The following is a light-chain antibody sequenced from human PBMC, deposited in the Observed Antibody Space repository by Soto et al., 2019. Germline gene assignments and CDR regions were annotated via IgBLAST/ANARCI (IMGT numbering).Light chain of an antibody. V-gene: IGLV2-14*01. CDR2: EVS. J-gene: IGLJ1*01. CDR3: SSYTTSSPYV. Sequence: QSALTQPASVSGSPGQSITISCTGTSNDVGGYNYVSWYQQHPGKAPKLVIYEVSHRPSGISDRFSGSKSDNTASLTISGLQVEDEAEYYCSSYTTSSPYVFGPGTKLTVL. CDR1: SNDVGGYNY.